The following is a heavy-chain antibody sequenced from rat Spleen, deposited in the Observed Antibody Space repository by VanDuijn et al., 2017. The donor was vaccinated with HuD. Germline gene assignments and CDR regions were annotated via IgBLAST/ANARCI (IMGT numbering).Heavy chain of an antibody. Sequence: EVQLVESGGGLVQPGRSLKLSCVASGFTFNKYWMTWIRQAPGKGLEWVATVTHIGGTTYYADSVKGRFTISRENAQNSVYLQMNGLRSEDTATYYCAVSGFGYWGQGVMVTVSS. D-gene: IGHD4-4*01. CDR1: GFTFNKYW. J-gene: IGHJ2*01. V-gene: IGHV5-31*01. CDR3: AVSGFGY. CDR2: VTHIGGTT.